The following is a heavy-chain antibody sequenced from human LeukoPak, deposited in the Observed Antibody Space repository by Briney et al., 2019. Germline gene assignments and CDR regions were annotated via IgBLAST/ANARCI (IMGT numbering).Heavy chain of an antibody. J-gene: IGHJ4*02. CDR1: GGSISSSSYY. CDR3: ARGGSYTMVKNY. Sequence: SETLSLTCTVSGGSISSSSYYWGWIRQPPVKGLEWIGSMYSSGSTYYNPSLKSRVTISVDTSKNQFSLKLSSVTAADTAVYYCARGGSYTMVKNYWGQGTLVTVSS. CDR2: MYSSGST. D-gene: IGHD1-26*01. V-gene: IGHV4-39*07.